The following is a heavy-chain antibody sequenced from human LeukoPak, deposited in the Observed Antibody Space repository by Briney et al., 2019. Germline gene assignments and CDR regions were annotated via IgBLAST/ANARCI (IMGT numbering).Heavy chain of an antibody. Sequence: GGSLRLSCAASGFTFSSYAMSWVRQAPGKGLEWVSAISGSGGSTYYAGSVKGRFTISRDNSKNTLYLQMNSLRAEDTAVYYCAKYYDSSGYLEYFQHWGQGTLVTVSS. CDR2: ISGSGGST. CDR3: AKYYDSSGYLEYFQH. CDR1: GFTFSSYA. V-gene: IGHV3-23*01. D-gene: IGHD3-22*01. J-gene: IGHJ1*01.